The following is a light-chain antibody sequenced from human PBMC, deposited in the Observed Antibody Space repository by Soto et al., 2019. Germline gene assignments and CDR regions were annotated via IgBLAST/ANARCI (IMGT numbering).Light chain of an antibody. CDR1: QTISSW. Sequence: DIKMKQSPSTLSGSVGDRVTITCRASQTISSWLAWYQQKPGKAPKLLIYKASSLESGVPSRFSGSGSGTEFTLTISSLQPDDFATYYCQQYNSYSPWTLGQGTKVDIK. CDR3: QQYNSYSPWT. CDR2: KAS. V-gene: IGKV1-5*03. J-gene: IGKJ1*01.